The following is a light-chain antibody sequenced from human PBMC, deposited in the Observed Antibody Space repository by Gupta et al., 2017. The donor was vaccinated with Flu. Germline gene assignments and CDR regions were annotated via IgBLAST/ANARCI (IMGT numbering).Light chain of an antibody. CDR3: LVAKEPLWT. J-gene: IGKJ2*02. Sequence: IVSTQTPRSSPVLFGQPASISCRSSQSLLHSDGNTYLSWLQQRPGQPPRLLIYKISNRVSGVPDRFSGSGAGTDFTLKISRVEAEDVGVYYCLVAKEPLWTFGQGTKLEIK. CDR1: QSLLHSDGNTY. V-gene: IGKV2-24*01. CDR2: KIS.